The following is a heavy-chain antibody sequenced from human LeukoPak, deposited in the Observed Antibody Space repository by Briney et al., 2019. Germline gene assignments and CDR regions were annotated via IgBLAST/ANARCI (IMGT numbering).Heavy chain of an antibody. CDR1: GFTFSSYA. D-gene: IGHD5-18*01. V-gene: IGHV3-23*01. CDR2: ISGSGGST. J-gene: IGHJ4*02. Sequence: SGGSLRLSCAASGFTFSSYAMSWVRQAPGKGLEWVSAISGSGGSTYYADSVKGRFTISRDNSKNTLYLQMNSLRAEDTAVYYCAKSVSGYSYGYYFDYWGQGTLVTVSS. CDR3: AKSVSGYSYGYYFDY.